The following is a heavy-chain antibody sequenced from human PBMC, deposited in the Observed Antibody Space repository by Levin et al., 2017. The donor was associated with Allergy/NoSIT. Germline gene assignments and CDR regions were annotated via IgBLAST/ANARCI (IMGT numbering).Heavy chain of an antibody. CDR2: ISYNGNIK. Sequence: PGGSLRLSCVASGFTVSDYAMHWARQAPGRGLEWEAVISYNGNIKYNADSVQGRFTISRSNSNNTLYLQMDSLRVEGTGVHYCARDYWPYTGTRDGTRVCGQGTTVTVSS. J-gene: IGHJ6*02. D-gene: IGHD1-1*01. V-gene: IGHV3-30*04. CDR1: GFTVSDYA. CDR3: ARDYWPYTGTRDGTRV.